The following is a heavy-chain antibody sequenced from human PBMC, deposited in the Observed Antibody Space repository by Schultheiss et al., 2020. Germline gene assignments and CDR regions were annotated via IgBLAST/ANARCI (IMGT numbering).Heavy chain of an antibody. J-gene: IGHJ6*02. V-gene: IGHV4-4*07. CDR2: IYTSGST. CDR3: ARDFGAGYSSGWYTTSYYYDSDV. CDR1: GGSISSYY. Sequence: SQTLSLTCTVSGGSISSYYWSWIRQPAGNGLEWIGRIYTSGSTNYNPSLKSRVNISVATSKNQFSLKLSSVTAADTAVYYCARDFGAGYSSGWYTTSYYYDSDVWGQGSTVTVS. D-gene: IGHD6-19*01.